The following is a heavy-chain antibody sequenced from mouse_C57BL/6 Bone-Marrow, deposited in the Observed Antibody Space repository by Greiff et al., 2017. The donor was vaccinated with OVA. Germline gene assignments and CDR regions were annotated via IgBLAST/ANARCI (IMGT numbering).Heavy chain of an antibody. V-gene: IGHV2-6*01. J-gene: IGHJ2*01. CDR3: ARYGSSPDY. Sequence: VKLVESGPGLVAPSQSLSITCTVSGFSLTSYGVDWVRQSPGKGLEWLGVIWGVGSTNYNSALKSRLSISKDNSKSQVCLKMNSLQTDDTAMYYCARYGSSPDYWGQGTTLTVSS. CDR2: IWGVGST. D-gene: IGHD1-1*01. CDR1: GFSLTSYG.